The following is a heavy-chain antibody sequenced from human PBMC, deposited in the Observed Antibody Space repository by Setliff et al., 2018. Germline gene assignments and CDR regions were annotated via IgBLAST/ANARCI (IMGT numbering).Heavy chain of an antibody. CDR3: ARVMGDYGGYFDY. CDR1: GYDFRSHG. CDR2: INPFNGNT. Sequence: ASVKVSCKAYGYDFRSHGFTWVRQAPGQGLEWMGWINPFNGNTKYAQNFQDRVTMTTDTSTSTVYMELRSLRSDDTAVYYCARVMGDYGGYFDYWGQGTLVTVSS. V-gene: IGHV1-18*01. D-gene: IGHD3-16*01. J-gene: IGHJ4*02.